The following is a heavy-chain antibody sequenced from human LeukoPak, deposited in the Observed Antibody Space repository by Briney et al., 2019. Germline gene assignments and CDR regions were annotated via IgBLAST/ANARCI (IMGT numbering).Heavy chain of an antibody. CDR3: AREGVGSSGFYPFDY. D-gene: IGHD3-22*01. J-gene: IGHJ4*02. CDR2: IYYIGTT. CDR1: GGSFSGYY. V-gene: IGHV4-59*13. Sequence: RPSETLSLTCAVYGGSFSGYYWSWIRQPPGKGLEWIGYIYYIGTTNYNPSLKSRVTISIDTSKNQFSLKLSSVTAADTAVYYCAREGVGSSGFYPFDYWGQGILVTVSS.